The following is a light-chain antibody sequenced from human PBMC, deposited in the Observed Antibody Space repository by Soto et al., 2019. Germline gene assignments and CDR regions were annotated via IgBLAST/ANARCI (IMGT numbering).Light chain of an antibody. CDR3: QQSYSSPIT. CDR2: TAS. Sequence: DIQMTQSPSSLSASVGDRVTITCRASQSISNYLNWYQQIPGKAPKLLIYTASSLQSGVPSRFSGSGSGTDFTLTITSLQTGDFATYYCQQSYSSPITFGQGTRLEIK. V-gene: IGKV1-39*01. J-gene: IGKJ5*01. CDR1: QSISNY.